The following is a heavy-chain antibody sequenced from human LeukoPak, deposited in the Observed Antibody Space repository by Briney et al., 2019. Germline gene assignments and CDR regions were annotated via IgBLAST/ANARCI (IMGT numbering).Heavy chain of an antibody. CDR3: ATGRSYGDSRCFDL. J-gene: IGHJ2*01. CDR2: ISSSSDYT. Sequence: GGSLRLSCEVSGFIFSTYSLSCGRRDPGEGLEGCSSISSSSDYTNYTASVKGRFTISRDNSKNPFYLQMNSLTAEDTAMYYCATGRSYGDSRCFDLWGRGSLVTVSS. CDR1: GFIFSTYS. D-gene: IGHD4-17*01. V-gene: IGHV3-21*06.